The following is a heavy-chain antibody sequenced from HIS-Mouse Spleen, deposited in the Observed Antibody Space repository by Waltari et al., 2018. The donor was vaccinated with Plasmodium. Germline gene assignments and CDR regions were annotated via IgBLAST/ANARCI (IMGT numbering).Heavy chain of an antibody. V-gene: IGHV1-2*02. D-gene: IGHD3-10*01. Sequence: QVQLVQSGAEVKKPGASVKVSCKASGYTFTGYYMHWVRRAPGQGLEWRGWINPNSGGTTYAKKFQGGVTMTRDTSISTAYMERGRLRSDDTAVYYCARGGFGELFAEYFQHWGQGTLVTVSS. J-gene: IGHJ1*01. CDR3: ARGGFGELFAEYFQH. CDR2: INPNSGGT. CDR1: GYTFTGYY.